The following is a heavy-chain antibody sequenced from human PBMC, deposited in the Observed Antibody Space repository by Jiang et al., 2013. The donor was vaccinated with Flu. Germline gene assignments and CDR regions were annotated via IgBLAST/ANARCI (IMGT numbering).Heavy chain of an antibody. D-gene: IGHD1-26*01. V-gene: IGHV4-34*01. J-gene: IGHJ3*02. CDR2: INHSGST. Sequence: ETLSLTCAVYGGSFSGYYWSWIRQPPGKGLEWIGEINHSGSTNYNPSLKSRVTISVDTSKNQFSLKLSSVTAADTAVYYCARAYSGSYLPDAFDIWGQGTMVTVSS. CDR1: GGSFSGYY. CDR3: ARAYSGSYLPDAFDI.